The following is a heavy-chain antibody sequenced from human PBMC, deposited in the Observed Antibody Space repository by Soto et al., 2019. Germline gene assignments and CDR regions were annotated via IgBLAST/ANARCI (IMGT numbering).Heavy chain of an antibody. CDR1: GYTLTELS. CDR3: ATIFGVVLDREINWFDP. D-gene: IGHD3-3*01. V-gene: IGHV1-24*01. J-gene: IGHJ5*02. Sequence: GASVKVSCKVSGYTLTELSMHWVRQAPGKGLEWMGGFDPEDGETIYAQEFQGRVTMTEDTSTDTAYMELSSLRSEDTAVYYCATIFGVVLDREINWFDPWGQGTLVTVSS. CDR2: FDPEDGET.